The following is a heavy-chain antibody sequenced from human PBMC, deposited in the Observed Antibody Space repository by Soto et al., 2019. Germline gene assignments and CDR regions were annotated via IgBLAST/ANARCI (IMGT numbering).Heavy chain of an antibody. V-gene: IGHV3-43*01. CDR1: GFTFDDYT. J-gene: IGHJ4*02. CDR2: ISWDGGST. CDR3: AKGGAADEWCMLCHDY. Sequence: GSLRLSCAASGFTFDDYTMHWVRQAPGKGLEWVSLISWDGGSTYYADSVKGRFTNSRDNSKNSLYLQMNSLRTEDTALYYCAKGGAADEWCMLCHDYWGQGTLVTVSS. D-gene: IGHD2-8*01.